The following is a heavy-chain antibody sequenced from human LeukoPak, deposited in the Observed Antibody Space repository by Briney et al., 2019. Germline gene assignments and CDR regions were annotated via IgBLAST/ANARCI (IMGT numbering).Heavy chain of an antibody. D-gene: IGHD4-23*01. CDR3: AREGSYGGNLDY. Sequence: PSETLSLTCSVSGASISDSYWTWIRQPPGKTLEWIGYIYYTGDNDYNPSLKSRVTISVDTSKNQFSLKLSSVTAADTAVYYCAREGSYGGNLDYWGQGTLVTVSS. CDR1: GASISDSY. J-gene: IGHJ4*02. CDR2: IYYTGDN. V-gene: IGHV4-59*01.